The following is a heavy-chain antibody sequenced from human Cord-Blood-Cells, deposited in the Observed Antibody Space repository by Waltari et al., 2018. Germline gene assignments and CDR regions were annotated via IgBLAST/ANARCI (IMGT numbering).Heavy chain of an antibody. J-gene: IGHJ3*02. D-gene: IGHD3-22*01. CDR2: IYHRGST. CDR3: ASLVDYYDSSGYSDAFDI. V-gene: IGHV4-4*02. CDR1: GGSIRSSNG. Sequence: QVQLQESGPGLVKPSGTLSLTCAVSGGSIRSSNGWRWVRQPPGKGLEWIGEIYHRGSTNYNPSLKSRVTISVDKSKNQFSLKLSSVTAADTAVYYCASLVDYYDSSGYSDAFDIWGQGTMVTVSS.